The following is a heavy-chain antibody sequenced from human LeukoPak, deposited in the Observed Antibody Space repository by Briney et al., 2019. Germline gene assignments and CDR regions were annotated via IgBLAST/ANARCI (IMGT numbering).Heavy chain of an antibody. D-gene: IGHD2-2*01. Sequence: PSETLSPTCTVSGGSISSSSYYWGWIRQPPGKGLEWIGSIYYSGSTYYNPSLKSRVTISVDTSKNQFSLKLSSVTAADTAVYYCARMEDIVVVWGTGRPRDYWGQGTLVTVSS. CDR2: IYYSGST. J-gene: IGHJ4*02. CDR1: GGSISSSSYY. V-gene: IGHV4-39*01. CDR3: ARMEDIVVVWGTGRPRDY.